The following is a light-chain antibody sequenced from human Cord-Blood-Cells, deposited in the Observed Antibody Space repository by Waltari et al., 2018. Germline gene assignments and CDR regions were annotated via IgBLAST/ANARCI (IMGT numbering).Light chain of an antibody. CDR2: EGS. CDR3: CSYAGSSTYVV. CDR1: SSDVGSYNL. J-gene: IGLJ2*01. Sequence: QSALTQPASVSGSPGQSITLSCTGTSSDVGSYNLVSWYQQHPGKAPNLMIYEGSKRPSGVSNRFSGSKSGNTASLTISGLQADDEADYYCCSYAGSSTYVVFGGGTKLTVL. V-gene: IGLV2-23*01.